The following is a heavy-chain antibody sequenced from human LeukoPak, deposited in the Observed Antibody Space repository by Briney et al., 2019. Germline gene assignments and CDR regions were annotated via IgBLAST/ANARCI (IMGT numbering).Heavy chain of an antibody. D-gene: IGHD5-24*01. J-gene: IGHJ4*02. Sequence: SETLSLTCTVSGGSISSGSYYWSWIRQPAGKGLEWIGRIYTSGSTNYNPSLKSRVTISVDTSKNQFSLKLSSVTAADTAVYYCARQLSPYLQSHYFDYWGQGTLVTVSS. CDR2: IYTSGST. CDR1: GGSISSGSYY. CDR3: ARQLSPYLQSHYFDY. V-gene: IGHV4-61*02.